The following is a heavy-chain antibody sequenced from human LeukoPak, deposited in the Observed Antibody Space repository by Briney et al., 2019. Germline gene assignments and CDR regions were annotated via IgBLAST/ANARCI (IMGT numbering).Heavy chain of an antibody. Sequence: GGSLRLSCAASGFTFSIYSMNWVRQAPGKGLEWVSYISRSSSTIYYADSVKGRFTISRDNAKNSLYLQMNNLRAEDTAVYYCASEAYCGGDCYQVDYWGQGTLVTVSS. CDR1: GFTFSIYS. D-gene: IGHD2-21*02. J-gene: IGHJ4*02. CDR3: ASEAYCGGDCYQVDY. CDR2: ISRSSSTI. V-gene: IGHV3-48*01.